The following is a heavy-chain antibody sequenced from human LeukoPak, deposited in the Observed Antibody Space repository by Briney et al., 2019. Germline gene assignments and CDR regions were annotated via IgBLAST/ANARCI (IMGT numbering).Heavy chain of an antibody. CDR1: GGSISSSSYY. V-gene: IGHV4-39*01. Sequence: KSSETLSLTCTVSGGSISSSSYYWGWIRQPPGKGLEWIGNIYYSGSTYYNPSLKSRVTISVDTSKNQFSLKLSSVTAADTAVYCCARRLWNTGSYLDAFDIWGQGTMVTVSS. D-gene: IGHD1-26*01. J-gene: IGHJ3*02. CDR2: IYYSGST. CDR3: ARRLWNTGSYLDAFDI.